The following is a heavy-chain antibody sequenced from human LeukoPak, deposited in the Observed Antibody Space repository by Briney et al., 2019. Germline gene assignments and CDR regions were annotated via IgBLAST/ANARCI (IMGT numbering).Heavy chain of an antibody. D-gene: IGHD3-22*01. CDR1: GFTFSSYS. CDR3: ARGTGGGLYYYDSSGNYYFDY. Sequence: GGSLRLSCAASGFTFSSYSMNWVRQAPWKGLEWVSSISSSSSYIYYADSVKGRFTISRDNAKNSLYLQMNSLRVEDTAVYYCARGTGGGLYYYDSSGNYYFDYWGQGTLVTVSS. J-gene: IGHJ4*02. V-gene: IGHV3-21*01. CDR2: ISSSSSYI.